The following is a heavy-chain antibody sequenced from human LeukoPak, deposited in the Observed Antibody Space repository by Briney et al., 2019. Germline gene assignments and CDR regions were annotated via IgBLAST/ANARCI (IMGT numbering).Heavy chain of an antibody. D-gene: IGHD2-15*01. CDR2: IYYSGTN. CDR3: ARDRYCSGGSCYGGIDWYYYGMDV. J-gene: IGHJ6*02. V-gene: IGHV4-59*01. CDR1: GDSISTYY. Sequence: PSETLSLTCTVSGDSISTYYWNWLRQPPGKGLEWLGYIYYSGTNNYNPSLESRVTISVDTSKNQFSLKLSSVTAADTAVYYCARDRYCSGGSCYGGIDWYYYGMDVWGPGTTVTVSS.